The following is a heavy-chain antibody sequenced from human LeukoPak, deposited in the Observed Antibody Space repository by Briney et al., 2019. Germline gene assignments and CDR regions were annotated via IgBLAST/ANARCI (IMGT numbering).Heavy chain of an antibody. CDR2: IHTSGST. CDR1: DGSISDYF. J-gene: IGHJ4*02. CDR3: ANSYDGKIVPFDN. V-gene: IGHV4-4*09. Sequence: SETLSLTCTVPDGSISDYFWSWVRQPPGKGLEWIAYIHTSGSTNYNPAFKSRVTLSVDTSKSQFSLRLNSVTASDTAVYYCANSYDGKIVPFDNWGQGTLVNVSS. D-gene: IGHD4-23*01.